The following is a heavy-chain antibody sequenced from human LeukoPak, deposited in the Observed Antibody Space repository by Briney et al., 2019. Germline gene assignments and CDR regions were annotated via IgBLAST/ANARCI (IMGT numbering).Heavy chain of an antibody. CDR1: GDSVSSVSAA. J-gene: IGHJ4*02. Sequence: SQTLSLTCAISGDSVSSVSAAWNWIRQSPSRGLEWLGRTYYRSKWYNDYAVSVKSRITINPDTSKNQFSLQLNSVTPEDTAVYYCARDAVRAYNYYGSGSYYYFDYWGQGTLVTVSS. V-gene: IGHV6-1*01. D-gene: IGHD3-10*01. CDR3: ARDAVRAYNYYGSGSYYYFDY. CDR2: TYYRSKWYN.